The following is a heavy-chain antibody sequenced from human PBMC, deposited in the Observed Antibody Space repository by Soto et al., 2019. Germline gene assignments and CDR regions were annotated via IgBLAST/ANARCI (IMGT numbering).Heavy chain of an antibody. J-gene: IGHJ4*02. Sequence: VAVIWYDGSNKYYADSVKGRFTISRDNSKNTLYLQMNSLRAEDTAVYYCARAEGFWGSEFDYWGQGTLVTVSS. D-gene: IGHD3-10*01. V-gene: IGHV3-33*01. CDR3: ARAEGFWGSEFDY. CDR2: IWYDGSNK.